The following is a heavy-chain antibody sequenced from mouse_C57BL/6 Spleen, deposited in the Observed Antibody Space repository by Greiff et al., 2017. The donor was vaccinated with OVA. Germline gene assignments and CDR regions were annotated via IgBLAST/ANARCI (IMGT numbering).Heavy chain of an antibody. CDR2: ISDGGSYT. CDR3: ARRGGDYGYFDV. J-gene: IGHJ1*03. CDR1: GFTFSSYA. V-gene: IGHV5-4*03. Sequence: DVMLVESGGGLVKPGGSLKLSCAASGFTFSSYAMSWVRQTPEKRLEWVATISDGGSYTYYPDNVKGRFTISRDNAKNNLYLQMSHLKSEDTAMYYCARRGGDYGYFDVWGTGTTVTVSS.